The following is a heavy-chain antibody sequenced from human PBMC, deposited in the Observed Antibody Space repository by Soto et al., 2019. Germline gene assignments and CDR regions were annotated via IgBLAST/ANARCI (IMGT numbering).Heavy chain of an antibody. V-gene: IGHV3-21*01. CDR2: ISSSSSYI. D-gene: IGHD4-4*01. CDR3: ARPIANYRPIGGYGMDV. CDR1: GFTFSSYS. J-gene: IGHJ6*02. Sequence: GGSLRLSCAASGFTFSSYSMNWVRQAPGKGLEWVSSISSSSSYIYYADSVKGRFTISRDNAKNSLYLQMNSLRAEDTAVYYCARPIANYRPIGGYGMDVWGQGTTVTVPS.